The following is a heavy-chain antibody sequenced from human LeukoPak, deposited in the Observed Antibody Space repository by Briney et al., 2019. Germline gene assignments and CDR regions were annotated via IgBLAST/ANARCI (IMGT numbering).Heavy chain of an antibody. CDR3: SRESGAFSPFGY. V-gene: IGHV4-4*02. CDR1: GGSISSTNW. D-gene: IGHD1-26*01. Sequence: SETLSLNCGVSGGSISSTNWWSWVRKPPRQGLEWIGEISLSGVTNYNPSLKSRVTMSLDRSKNHLSLTLTSVTAADTAVYYCSRESGAFSPFGYWGQGTLVAVSS. CDR2: ISLSGVT. J-gene: IGHJ4*02.